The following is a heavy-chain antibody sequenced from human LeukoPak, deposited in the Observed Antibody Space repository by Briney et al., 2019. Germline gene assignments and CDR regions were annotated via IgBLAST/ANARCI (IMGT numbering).Heavy chain of an antibody. CDR1: GFTFSSYG. CDR3: ERDSTKYSGYDDFDY. CDR2: IWYDGSNK. J-gene: IGHJ4*02. Sequence: HPGRSLRLSCAASGFTFSSYGMHWVRQAPGKGLEWVAVIWYDGSNKYYADSVKGRFTISRDNSKDTLYLQMNSLRAEDTAVYYCERDSTKYSGYDDFDYWGQGTLVTVSS. V-gene: IGHV3-33*01. D-gene: IGHD5-12*01.